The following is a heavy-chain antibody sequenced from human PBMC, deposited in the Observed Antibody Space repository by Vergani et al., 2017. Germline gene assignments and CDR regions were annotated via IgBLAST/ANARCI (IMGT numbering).Heavy chain of an antibody. D-gene: IGHD5-24*01. J-gene: IGHJ6*02. CDR3: ARIRRMATIWGGMDV. Sequence: QITLKESGPTLVKPTQTLTLTCTFSGFSLSTSGVGVGWIRQPPGKALEWLALIYWNDDKRYSPSLKSRLTITKDTSKNQVVLTMTNMDPVDTATYYCARIRRMATIWGGMDVWGQGTTVTVSS. CDR2: IYWNDDK. V-gene: IGHV2-5*01. CDR1: GFSLSTSGVG.